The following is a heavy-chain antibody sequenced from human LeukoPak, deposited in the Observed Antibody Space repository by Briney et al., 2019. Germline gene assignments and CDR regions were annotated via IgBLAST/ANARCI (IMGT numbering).Heavy chain of an antibody. V-gene: IGHV3-23*01. J-gene: IGHJ4*02. Sequence: GGSLRLSYAASGFTFSSYAMSWVRQAPGKGLEWVSAISGSGGSTYYADSVKGRFTISRDNSKNTLYLQMNSLRAEDTAVYYCATAGGLRFLEWLLPDYWGQGTLVTVSS. CDR2: ISGSGGST. CDR3: ATAGGLRFLEWLLPDY. D-gene: IGHD3-3*01. CDR1: GFTFSSYA.